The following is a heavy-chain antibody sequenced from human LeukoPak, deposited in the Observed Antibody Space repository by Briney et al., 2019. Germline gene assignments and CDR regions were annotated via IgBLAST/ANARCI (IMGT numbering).Heavy chain of an antibody. Sequence: GGSLRLSCAASGFTFSDNYMNWIRQGPGKGLEWVSYISSDTTYTDYADSVKGRFTISRDNAKKLLYLQMNSLRAEDTAIYYCARDQSITTFGAFDIRGQGTMVTVSS. J-gene: IGHJ3*02. CDR3: ARDQSITTFGAFDI. V-gene: IGHV3-11*06. CDR2: ISSDTTYT. D-gene: IGHD3-10*02. CDR1: GFTFSDNY.